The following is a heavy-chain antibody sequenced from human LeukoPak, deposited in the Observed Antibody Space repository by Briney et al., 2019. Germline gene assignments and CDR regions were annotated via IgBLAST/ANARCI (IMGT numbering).Heavy chain of an antibody. V-gene: IGHV4-59*08. D-gene: IGHD1-20*01. CDR3: ARCRYNWNDRDAFDI. J-gene: IGHJ3*02. CDR2: IYYSGST. CDR1: GDSISNYY. Sequence: MPSETLSLTCTVSGDSISNYYWSWIRQPPGKGLEWIGYIYYSGSTNYNPSLKSRVTISVDTSKNQFSLKLSSVTAADTAVYYCARCRYNWNDRDAFDIWGQGTMVTVSS.